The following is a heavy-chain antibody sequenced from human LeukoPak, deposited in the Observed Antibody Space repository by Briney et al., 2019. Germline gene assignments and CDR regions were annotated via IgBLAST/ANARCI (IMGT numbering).Heavy chain of an antibody. J-gene: IGHJ4*02. CDR3: ANIAVVVDPLDY. CDR2: IIPIFGTA. Sequence: ASVKVSFKGSGGTFSRCAISWVRQAPGQGLEWMGGIIPIFGTANYAQKFQGRVTITADKSTSTAYMELSSLRSEDTAVYYCANIAVVVDPLDYWGQGTLVTVSS. D-gene: IGHD6-19*01. CDR1: GGTFSRCA. V-gene: IGHV1-69*06.